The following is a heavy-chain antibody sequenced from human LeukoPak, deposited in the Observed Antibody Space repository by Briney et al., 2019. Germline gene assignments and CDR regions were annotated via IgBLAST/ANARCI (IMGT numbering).Heavy chain of an antibody. CDR2: ISSSSSTI. CDR1: GFTFSDYY. CDR3: AFVEMATIQFFDY. V-gene: IGHV3-48*01. J-gene: IGHJ4*02. Sequence: PGGSLRLSCAASGFTFSDYYMNWVRQAPGKGLEWVSYISSSSSTIYYADSVKGRFTISRENAKNSLYLQMNSLRAEDTAVYYCAFVEMATIQFFDYWGQGTLVTVSS. D-gene: IGHD5-24*01.